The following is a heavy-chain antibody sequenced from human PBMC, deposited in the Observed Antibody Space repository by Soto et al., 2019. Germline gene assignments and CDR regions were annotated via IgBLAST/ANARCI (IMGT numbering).Heavy chain of an antibody. CDR3: AREVLAAAAADY. V-gene: IGHV1-69*06. CDR1: GGTFSSYA. D-gene: IGHD2-2*01. Sequence: QVQLVQSGAEVKKPGSSVKVSCKASGGTFSSYAISWVRQAPGQGLEWMGGIIPIFGTANYAQKFQGRVTITADKSKSTAYMEMSSQRSEDTAVYCCAREVLAAAAADYWGQGTLVTVSS. J-gene: IGHJ4*02. CDR2: IIPIFGTA.